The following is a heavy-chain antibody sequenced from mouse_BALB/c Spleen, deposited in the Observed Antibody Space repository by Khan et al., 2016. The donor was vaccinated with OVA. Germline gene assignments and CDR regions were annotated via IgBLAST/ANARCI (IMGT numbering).Heavy chain of an antibody. CDR2: ISYSGET. J-gene: IGHJ2*01. V-gene: IGHV3-2*02. CDR3: ASMLLSYSGIYFEVSSFDS. Sequence: EVQLQESGPGLVKPSQSLSLTCTVTGYSITSDYAWNWIRQFPGNKLEWMGYISYSGETDDNPSLKSRISITRDKSKNQFFLQLNSVTSEDTATYYCASMLLSYSGIYFEVSSFDSWCQFTTLPVSS. D-gene: IGHD1-1*02. CDR1: GYSITSDYA.